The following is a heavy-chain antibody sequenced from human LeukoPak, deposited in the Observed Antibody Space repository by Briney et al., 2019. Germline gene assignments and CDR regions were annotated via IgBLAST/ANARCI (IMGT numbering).Heavy chain of an antibody. D-gene: IGHD3-22*01. CDR1: GGTFSSYA. CDR2: IIPILGIA. J-gene: IGHJ4*02. Sequence: SVKVSCKASGGTFSSYAISWVRQAPGQGLEWMGRIIPILGIANYAQKFQGRVTITADKSTSTACMELSSLRSEDTAVSYCARSDYYDSSGYGFDYWGQGTLVTVSS. CDR3: ARSDYYDSSGYGFDY. V-gene: IGHV1-69*04.